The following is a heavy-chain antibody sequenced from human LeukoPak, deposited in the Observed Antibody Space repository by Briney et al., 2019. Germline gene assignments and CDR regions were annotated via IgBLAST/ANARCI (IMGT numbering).Heavy chain of an antibody. D-gene: IGHD3-22*01. CDR2: INHSGSA. Sequence: SETLSLTCAVYGGSFSGYYWSWIRQPPGKGLEWIGEINHSGSANYNPSLKSRVTISVDTSKNQFSLKLSSVTAADTAVYYCARLSGYRKGAFDIWGQGTMVTVSS. CDR3: ARLSGYRKGAFDI. CDR1: GGSFSGYY. J-gene: IGHJ3*02. V-gene: IGHV4-34*01.